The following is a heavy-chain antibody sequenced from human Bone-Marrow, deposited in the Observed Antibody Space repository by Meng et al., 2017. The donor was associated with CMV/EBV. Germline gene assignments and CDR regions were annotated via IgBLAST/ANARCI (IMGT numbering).Heavy chain of an antibody. J-gene: IGHJ4*02. CDR3: ARDRWRGGNSFDY. V-gene: IGHV3-30*03. Sequence: GESLKISCPASGFTFSSYSMNWVRQAPGKGLEWVAVISYDGSNKYYADSVKGRFTISRDNSKNTLYLQMNSLRAEDTAVYYCARDRWRGGNSFDYWGQGTLVTVSS. CDR1: GFTFSSYS. D-gene: IGHD2-15*01. CDR2: ISYDGSNK.